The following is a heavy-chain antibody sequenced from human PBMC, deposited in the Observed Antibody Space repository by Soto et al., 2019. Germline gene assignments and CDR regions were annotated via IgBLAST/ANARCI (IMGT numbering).Heavy chain of an antibody. D-gene: IGHD5-12*01. CDR2: IYYSGST. J-gene: IGHJ4*02. Sequence: PSETLSLTCTVSGGSISSYYWSWIRQPPGKGLEWIGYIYYSGSTNYNPSLKSRVTISVDTSKNQFSLKLSSVTAADTAVYYCARNRDGYNPYCFDYWGQGTLVTVSS. CDR3: ARNRDGYNPYCFDY. V-gene: IGHV4-59*01. CDR1: GGSISSYY.